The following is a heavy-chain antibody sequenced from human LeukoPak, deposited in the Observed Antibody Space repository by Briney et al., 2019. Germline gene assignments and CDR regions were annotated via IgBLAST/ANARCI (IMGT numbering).Heavy chain of an antibody. V-gene: IGHV3-9*03. J-gene: IGHJ4*02. CDR2: ISWNSGSI. D-gene: IGHD3-10*01. Sequence: SLRLSCAASGFTFDDYAMHWVRQAPGKGLEWVSGISWNSGSIGYADSVKGRFTISRDNAKNSLYLQMNSLRAEDMALYYCAKDHGSGSYYYFDYWGQGTLVTVSS. CDR1: GFTFDDYA. CDR3: AKDHGSGSYYYFDY.